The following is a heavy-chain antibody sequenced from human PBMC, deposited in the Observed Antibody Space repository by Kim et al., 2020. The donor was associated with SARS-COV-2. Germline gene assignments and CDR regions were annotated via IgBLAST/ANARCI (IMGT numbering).Heavy chain of an antibody. CDR3: TTESYYYDSSGYYYSLYYYYGMDV. V-gene: IGHV3-15*01. CDR2: IKSKTDGGTT. D-gene: IGHD3-22*01. CDR1: GFTFSNAW. Sequence: GGSLRLSCAASGFTFSNAWMSWVRQAPGKGLEWVGRIKSKTDGGTTDYAAPVKGRFTISRDDSKNTLYLQMNSLKTEDTAVYYCTTESYYYDSSGYYYSLYYYYGMDVWGQGTTVTVSS. J-gene: IGHJ6*02.